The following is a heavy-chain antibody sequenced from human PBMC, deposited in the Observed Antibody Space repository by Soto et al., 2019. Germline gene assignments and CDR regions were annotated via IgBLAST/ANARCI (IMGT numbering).Heavy chain of an antibody. CDR2: INPDGTST. V-gene: IGHV3-23*01. Sequence: GGSLRLSCAASGFTFSAYAIMWVRQPPGKGLQWVSAINPDGTSTYYADSVKGRCTISRDNSRDTVYLQMNSLRADDTAVYYCAKWGSTRGPRFMYFDYWSQGTQVTVSA. J-gene: IGHJ4*02. CDR1: GFTFSAYA. CDR3: AKWGSTRGPRFMYFDY. D-gene: IGHD1-1*01.